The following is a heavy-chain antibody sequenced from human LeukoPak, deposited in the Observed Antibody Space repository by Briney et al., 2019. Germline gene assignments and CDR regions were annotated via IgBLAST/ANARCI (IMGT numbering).Heavy chain of an antibody. D-gene: IGHD3-22*01. Sequence: ASVKVSCKTSGYTFSGYYIHWVRQAPGQGLEWLGRIDPKSGGTSFAHNFQGRVTMTTDTSISTVYMDLSSLRSDDTAVYYCARYSRVSADYWGQGTLVTVSS. J-gene: IGHJ4*02. CDR2: IDPKSGGT. V-gene: IGHV1-2*06. CDR1: GYTFSGYY. CDR3: ARYSRVSADY.